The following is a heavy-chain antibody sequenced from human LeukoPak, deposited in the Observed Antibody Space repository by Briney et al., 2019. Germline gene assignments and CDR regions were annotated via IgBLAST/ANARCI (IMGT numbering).Heavy chain of an antibody. V-gene: IGHV4-34*01. J-gene: IGHJ4*02. CDR2: INHSGST. Sequence: SETLSLTCAVYGGSFSGYYWSWIRQPLGKGLEWIGEINHSGSTNYNPSLKSRVTISVDTSKNQFSLKLSSVTAADTAVYYCASGVGATTAFDYWGQGTLVTVSS. CDR1: GGSFSGYY. CDR3: ASGVGATTAFDY. D-gene: IGHD1-26*01.